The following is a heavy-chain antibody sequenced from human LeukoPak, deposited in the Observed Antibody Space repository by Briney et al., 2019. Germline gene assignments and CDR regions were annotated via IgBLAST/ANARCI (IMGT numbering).Heavy chain of an antibody. V-gene: IGHV3-15*01. J-gene: IGHJ3*02. D-gene: IGHD3-10*01. CDR2: IKSKSDGGTT. CDR1: GFIFSNAW. Sequence: GGSLRLSCAASGFIFSNAWMSWVRQAPGKGPECVGRIKSKSDGGTTEYAAPVKGRFFISRDDSKNTLYLQMNSLKTDDTAVYYCTFYTSGRFDIWGQGTMVTVSS. CDR3: TFYTSGRFDI.